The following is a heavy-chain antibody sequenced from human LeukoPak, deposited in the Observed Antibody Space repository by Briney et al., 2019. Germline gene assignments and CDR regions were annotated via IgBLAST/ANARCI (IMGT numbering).Heavy chain of an antibody. Sequence: PSETLSLTCAVYGGSFSGYYWSWIRQPPGKGLEWIGEINHSGSTNYNPSLKSRVTISVDTSKNQFSLKLSSVTAADTAVYYCARGPWLFYGDFPRYYYYGMDVWGQGTTVTVSS. CDR1: GGSFSGYY. V-gene: IGHV4-34*01. CDR2: INHSGST. D-gene: IGHD4-17*01. CDR3: ARGPWLFYGDFPRYYYYGMDV. J-gene: IGHJ6*02.